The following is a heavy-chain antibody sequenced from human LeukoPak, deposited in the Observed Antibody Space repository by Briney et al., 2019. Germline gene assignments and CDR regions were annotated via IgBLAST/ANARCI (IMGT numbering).Heavy chain of an antibody. CDR2: IYYSGST. Sequence: NPSETLSLTCTVSGGFTSSSSYYWGWIRQPPGKGLEWIGSIYYSGSTYYNPSLKSRVTISVDTSKNQFSLKLSSVTAADTAVYYCARQGMATITGDYWGQGTLVTVSS. CDR1: GGFTSSSSYY. V-gene: IGHV4-39*01. D-gene: IGHD5-24*01. J-gene: IGHJ4*02. CDR3: ARQGMATITGDY.